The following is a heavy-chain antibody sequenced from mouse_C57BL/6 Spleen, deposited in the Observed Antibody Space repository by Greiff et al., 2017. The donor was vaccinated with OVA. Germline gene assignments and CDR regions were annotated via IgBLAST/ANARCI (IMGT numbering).Heavy chain of an antibody. V-gene: IGHV5-17*01. D-gene: IGHD3-3*01. CDR1: GFTFSDYG. CDR2: ISSGSSTI. Sequence: EVMLVESGGGLVKPGGSLKLSCAASGFTFSDYGMHWVRQAPEKGLEWVAYISSGSSTIYYADTVKGRFTIARDNAKNTLFLQMTSLRSEDTAMYYCAREGLLYYFDYWGQGTTLTVSS. J-gene: IGHJ2*01. CDR3: AREGLLYYFDY.